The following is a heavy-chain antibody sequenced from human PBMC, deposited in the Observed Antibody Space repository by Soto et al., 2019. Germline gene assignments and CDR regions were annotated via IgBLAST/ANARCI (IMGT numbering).Heavy chain of an antibody. V-gene: IGHV4-39*01. D-gene: IGHD4-17*01. Sequence: PSETLSLTCTVSGGSISSSSYYWGWIRQPPGKGLEWIGSIYYSGSTYYNPSLKSRVTISVDTSKNQFSLKLSSVTAADTAVYYCARCDDYGDYGFGWFDPWGQGTLVTVSS. CDR1: GGSISSSSYY. J-gene: IGHJ5*02. CDR3: ARCDDYGDYGFGWFDP. CDR2: IYYSGST.